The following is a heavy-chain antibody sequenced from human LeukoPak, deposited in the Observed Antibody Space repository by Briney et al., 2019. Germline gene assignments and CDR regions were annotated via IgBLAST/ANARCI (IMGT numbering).Heavy chain of an antibody. Sequence: PGGSLRLSCAVSGFTFSSSWMHWVCQAPEKGLEWVADIKCDGSEKYYVDSVKGRFTISRDNAKNSLYLQMNSLRAEDMALYYCAKDQGSIAVAGVNAFDIWGQGTMVTVSS. CDR1: GFTFSSSW. D-gene: IGHD6-19*01. J-gene: IGHJ3*02. V-gene: IGHV3-52*01. CDR2: IKCDGSEK. CDR3: AKDQGSIAVAGVNAFDI.